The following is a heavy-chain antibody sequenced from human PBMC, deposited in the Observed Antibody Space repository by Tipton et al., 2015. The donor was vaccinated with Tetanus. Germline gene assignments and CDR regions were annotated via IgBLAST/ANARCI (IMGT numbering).Heavy chain of an antibody. CDR2: ISYDGSNK. J-gene: IGHJ4*01. CDR1: GFTFSSYA. Sequence: SLRLSCAASGFTFSSYAMHWVRQAPGKGLEWVAVISYDGSNKYYADSVKGRFTISRDNSKNTLYLQMNSLRAKDTAVYYWATGPTRITGAPFDYWGERTLVTVSS. V-gene: IGHV3-30-3*01. D-gene: IGHD1-20*01. CDR3: ATGPTRITGAPFDY.